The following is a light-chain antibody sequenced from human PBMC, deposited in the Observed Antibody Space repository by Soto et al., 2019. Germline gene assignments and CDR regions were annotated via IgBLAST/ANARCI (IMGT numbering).Light chain of an antibody. CDR3: QQASDFPIT. V-gene: IGKV1-12*01. CDR2: TAS. CDR1: PGISNW. J-gene: IGKJ5*01. Sequence: DIQMTQSPSFVSASVGDRVTVTCRASPGISNWLAWYQQKPGKAPKLLIYTASTLGSGVPSRFSGSGYGTYFSISISSLQPEDFAIYYCQQASDFPITFGHGTRLEIK.